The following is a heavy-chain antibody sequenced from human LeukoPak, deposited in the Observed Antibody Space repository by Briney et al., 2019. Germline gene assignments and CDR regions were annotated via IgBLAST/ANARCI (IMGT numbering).Heavy chain of an antibody. J-gene: IGHJ5*02. CDR3: ARATTRPT. CDR2: INHSGST. CDR1: GGSFSGYY. V-gene: IGHV4-34*01. Sequence: SETLSLTCAVYGGSFSGYYWSWIRHPPGKGLEWIGEINHSGSTNYNPSLKSRVTISVDTSKNQFSLKLSSVTAADTAVYYCARATTRPTWGQGTLVTVSS. D-gene: IGHD1-1*01.